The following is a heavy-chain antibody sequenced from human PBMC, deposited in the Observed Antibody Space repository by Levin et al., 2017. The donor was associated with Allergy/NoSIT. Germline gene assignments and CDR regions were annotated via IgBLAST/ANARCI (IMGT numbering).Heavy chain of an antibody. V-gene: IGHV4-34*01. CDR1: GGSFSGYY. CDR2: INHSGST. CDR3: AREKYYYGSGSYSDY. D-gene: IGHD3-10*01. Sequence: SQTLSLTCAVYGGSFSGYYWSWIRQPPGKGLEWIGEINHSGSTNYNPSLKSRVTISVDTSKNQFSLKLSSVTAADTAVYYCAREKYYYGSGSYSDYWGQGTLVTVSS. J-gene: IGHJ4*02.